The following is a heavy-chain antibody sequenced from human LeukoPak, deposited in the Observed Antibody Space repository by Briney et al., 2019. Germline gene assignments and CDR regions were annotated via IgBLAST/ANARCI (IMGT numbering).Heavy chain of an antibody. CDR1: GDSFSSNSAA. J-gene: IGHJ4*02. Sequence: SQTLSLTCAISGDSFSSNSAAWHWIRQSPSRGLECLGRTYYRSKWYIDYAVSVKSRITINPDTSRNQSSLQLNSVTPEDTAVYYCARQYSYGFDYWGQGTLVTVSS. V-gene: IGHV6-1*01. D-gene: IGHD5-18*01. CDR3: ARQYSYGFDY. CDR2: TYYRSKWYI.